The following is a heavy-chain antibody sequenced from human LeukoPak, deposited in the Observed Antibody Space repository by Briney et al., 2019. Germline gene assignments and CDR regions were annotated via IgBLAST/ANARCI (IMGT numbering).Heavy chain of an antibody. Sequence: AETLSLTCAVYGGSFSGYYCNWIRQPPGKGLEWIGEINHSGSINYNSSLKSRVTISVDTSKNQFSLKLSSVAAADTAMYYCARRMGRRFGERYYYYHYMDVWGKGTTVTISS. V-gene: IGHV4-34*01. CDR3: ARRMGRRFGERYYYYHYMDV. CDR1: GGSFSGYY. J-gene: IGHJ6*03. CDR2: INHSGSI. D-gene: IGHD3-10*01.